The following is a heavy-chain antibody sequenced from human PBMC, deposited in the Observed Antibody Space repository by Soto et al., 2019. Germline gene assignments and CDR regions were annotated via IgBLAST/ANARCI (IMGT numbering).Heavy chain of an antibody. CDR1: GFTFSSYG. J-gene: IGHJ4*02. CDR3: ANLLVQVWY. V-gene: IGHV3-30*18. D-gene: IGHD3-10*01. CDR2: ISYDGSNK. Sequence: GPLRLSCAASGFTFSSYGMHWDRQAPGKGLEWVAVISYDGSNKYYADSVKGRFTISRDNSKNTLYLQMNSLRAEDTAVYYCANLLVQVWYWGQGXLVTVYS.